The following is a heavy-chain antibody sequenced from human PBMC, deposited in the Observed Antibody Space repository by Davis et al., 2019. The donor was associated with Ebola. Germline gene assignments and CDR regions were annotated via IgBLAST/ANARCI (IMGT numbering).Heavy chain of an antibody. CDR3: TKVGGYVLSFFDY. CDR2: ITGSGDGT. V-gene: IGHV3-23*01. D-gene: IGHD3-22*01. J-gene: IGHJ4*02. CDR1: GYTFSSYT. Sequence: GESLKISCAASGYTFSSYTMAWVRQPLGKGLEWVSAITGSGDGTTYADSVKGRFTISRDNSKNTLYLQMNSLRAEDTAVYSCTKVGGYVLSFFDYWGQGTLVTVSS.